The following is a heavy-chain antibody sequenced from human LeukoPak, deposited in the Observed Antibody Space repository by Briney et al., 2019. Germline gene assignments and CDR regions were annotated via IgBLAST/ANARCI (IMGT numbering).Heavy chain of an antibody. J-gene: IGHJ4*02. CDR1: GGSLSSSSYY. CDR2: IYYSGST. Sequence: KPSETLSLTCTVAGGSLSSSSYYWGWIRQPPGKGLEWIGSIYYSGSTYYNPYLKSRVTISVDTSKNQFALKLSSVTAADTAVYYCARLGGWLPDYWGQETLVTVSS. CDR3: ARLGGWLPDY. V-gene: IGHV4-39*01. D-gene: IGHD6-19*01.